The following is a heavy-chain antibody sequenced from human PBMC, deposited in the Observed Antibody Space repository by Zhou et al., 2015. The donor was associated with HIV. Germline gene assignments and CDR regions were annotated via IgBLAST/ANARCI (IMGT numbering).Heavy chain of an antibody. D-gene: IGHD1-26*01. CDR1: GYTFTTYD. CDR3: ARVVRGVGAYFDY. CDR2: MNPNSGNS. V-gene: IGHV1-8*01. Sequence: QVQLAQSGAEVKKPGASVKVSCKASGYTFTTYDLNWVRQAPGQGLEWMGWMNPNSGNSNYAQRFQGRLTMTRDTSITTAYMDLTRLTSDDTAVYFCARVVRGVGAYFDYWGQGTLVTVSS. J-gene: IGHJ4*02.